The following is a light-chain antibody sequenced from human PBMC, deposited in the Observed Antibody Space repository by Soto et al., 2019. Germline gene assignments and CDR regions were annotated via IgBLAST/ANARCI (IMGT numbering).Light chain of an antibody. CDR1: SSDVGGYNY. V-gene: IGLV2-14*01. J-gene: IGLJ1*01. CDR2: EVS. CDR3: SSYTSRSYV. Sequence: QSALTQPASVSGSPGQSITISCTGTSSDVGGYNYVSWYQQHPVKAPKLMIYEVSNRPSGVSNRFSGSKSGNTASLTISGLQAEDEADYYCSSYTSRSYVFGTGTKLTVL.